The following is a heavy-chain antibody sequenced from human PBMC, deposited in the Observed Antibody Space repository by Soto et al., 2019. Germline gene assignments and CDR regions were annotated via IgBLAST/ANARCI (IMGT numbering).Heavy chain of an antibody. CDR3: ARVPYYDFWSGYLDY. CDR2: ISAYNGNT. Sequence: QVQLVQSGAEVKKPGASVKVSCKASGYTFTSYGISWVRQAPGQGLEWMGWISAYNGNTNYAQKLQGRVTMTTDTSTNTAYMELRSLRSDDTAVYYCARVPYYDFWSGYLDYWGQGTLVTVSS. CDR1: GYTFTSYG. J-gene: IGHJ4*02. D-gene: IGHD3-3*01. V-gene: IGHV1-18*04.